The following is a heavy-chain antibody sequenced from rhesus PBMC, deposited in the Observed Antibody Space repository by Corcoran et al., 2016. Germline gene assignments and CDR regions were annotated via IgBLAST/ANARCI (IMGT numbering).Heavy chain of an antibody. CDR1: GASIRSNY. V-gene: IGHV4S2*01. CDR2: IYGRGGST. D-gene: IGHD3-16*01. CDR3: ARDSGYYSGSYGFDY. J-gene: IGHJ4*01. Sequence: QVQLQESGPGLVKPSETLPLTCAVSGASIRSNYWSWIRPAPWTGLEWIGRIYGRGGSTNYNPSHKSRVTISIDTSKNQFSLKLSSVTAADTAVYYCARDSGYYSGSYGFDYWGQGVLVTVSS.